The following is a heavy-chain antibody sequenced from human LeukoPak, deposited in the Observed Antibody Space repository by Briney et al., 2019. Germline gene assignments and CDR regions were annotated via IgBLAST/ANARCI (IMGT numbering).Heavy chain of an antibody. J-gene: IGHJ4*02. CDR1: GGSFSGYY. D-gene: IGHD3-10*01. CDR3: ARDAPSYGSGSY. Sequence: PSETLSLTCAVYGGSFSGYYWSWIRQPPGKGLEWIGGINHSGSTNYNPSLKSRVTISVDTSKNQFSLKLSSVTAADTAVYYCARDAPSYGSGSYWGQGTLVTVSS. V-gene: IGHV4-34*01. CDR2: INHSGST.